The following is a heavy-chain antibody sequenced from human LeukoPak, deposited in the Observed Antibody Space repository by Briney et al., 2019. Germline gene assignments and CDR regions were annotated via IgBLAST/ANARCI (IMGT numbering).Heavy chain of an antibody. CDR3: TRDPDERFGELLYLSYYYAMDV. V-gene: IGHV3-49*04. CDR1: GFTFVDYA. CDR2: IRRQAHSGTT. J-gene: IGHJ6*02. Sequence: GGSLRLSCTGSGFTFVDYAMSWVRQAPGKGLEWVGFIRRQAHSGTTEYAASVKGRFTISRDDSKSIAYLQMNSLKTEDTAVYYCTRDPDERFGELLYLSYYYAMDVWGQGTTVTVSS. D-gene: IGHD3-10*01.